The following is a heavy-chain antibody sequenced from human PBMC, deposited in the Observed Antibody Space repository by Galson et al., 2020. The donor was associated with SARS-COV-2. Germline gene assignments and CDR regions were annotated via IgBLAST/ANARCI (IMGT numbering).Heavy chain of an antibody. CDR2: IYYSGST. D-gene: IGHD3-3*01. CDR1: AGSISSYY. J-gene: IGHJ5*02. Sequence: SETLSLTCTVSAGSISSYYWSWIRQPPGKGLEWIGYIYYSGSTNYNPSLKRRVTISVDTSKNQFSLKLSSVTAADTAVYYCARYNDFWSGYYRRFDPWGQGTLVTVSS. V-gene: IGHV4-59*01. CDR3: ARYNDFWSGYYRRFDP.